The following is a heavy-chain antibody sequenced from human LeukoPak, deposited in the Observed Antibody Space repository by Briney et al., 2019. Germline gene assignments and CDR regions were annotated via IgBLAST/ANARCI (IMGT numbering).Heavy chain of an antibody. V-gene: IGHV3-21*04. CDR2: ISSSNSYI. CDR1: GFTFSSNS. CDR3: AKQVAYYYYGMDV. D-gene: IGHD1/OR15-1a*01. J-gene: IGHJ6*02. Sequence: PAGSLTLSWAASGFTFSSNSMKWVRPAPGKVREWVSSISSSNSYIKYAHSVKGRFTISRDNAKNSLYLQMNSLRAADTAVYYCAKQVAYYYYGMDVWGQGTTVTVSS.